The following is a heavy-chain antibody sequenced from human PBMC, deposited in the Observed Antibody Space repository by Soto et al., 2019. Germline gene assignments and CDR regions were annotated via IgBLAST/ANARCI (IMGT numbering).Heavy chain of an antibody. D-gene: IGHD3-10*01. Sequence: GGSLRLSCAASGFTVSSNYMSWVRQAPGKGLEWVSVIYSGGSTYYADSVKGRFTISRDNSKNTLYLQMNSLRAEDTAVYYCARQNYYGSGSYYNVNYFDYWGQGTLVTVSS. CDR1: GFTVSSNY. CDR3: ARQNYYGSGSYYNVNYFDY. J-gene: IGHJ4*02. V-gene: IGHV3-66*04. CDR2: IYSGGST.